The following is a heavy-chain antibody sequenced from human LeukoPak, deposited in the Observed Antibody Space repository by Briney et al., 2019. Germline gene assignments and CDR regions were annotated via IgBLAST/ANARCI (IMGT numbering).Heavy chain of an antibody. CDR1: GGSISSYY. CDR3: ARRSSSWSFDY. V-gene: IGHV4-59*08. J-gene: IGHJ4*02. CDR2: IYHSGST. D-gene: IGHD6-13*01. Sequence: SETLSLTCTVSGGSISSYYWSWIRQPPGKGLEWIGYIYHSGSTNYNPSLKSRVTISVDTSKNQFSLKLSSVTAADTAVYYCARRSSSWSFDYWGQGTLVTVSS.